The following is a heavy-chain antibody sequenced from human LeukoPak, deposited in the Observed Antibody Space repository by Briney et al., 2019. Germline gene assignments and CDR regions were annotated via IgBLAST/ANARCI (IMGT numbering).Heavy chain of an antibody. CDR1: GGSISNYY. Sequence: SETLSLTCTVSGGSISNYYWSWIRQPPGKGLEWIGYVYHSGTTNYNPSLKSRVAISVDTSRNQFSLELSSMTAADTAVYYCARGSTRADDYWGQGTLVAVSS. CDR2: VYHSGTT. J-gene: IGHJ4*02. D-gene: IGHD2/OR15-2a*01. CDR3: ARGSTRADDY. V-gene: IGHV4-59*01.